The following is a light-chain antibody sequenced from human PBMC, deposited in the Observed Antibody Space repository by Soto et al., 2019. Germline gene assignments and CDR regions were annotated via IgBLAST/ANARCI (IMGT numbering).Light chain of an antibody. Sequence: DIQMTQSPSSLSASVGDRVTLTCRARQSISSYLNWYQHKPGKAPKLLIYATSNLQGGVPSRFSGSGSGTDFTLTISSLQPEDFASYYCQQSYSSPRTFGQGTKLEI. CDR1: QSISSY. V-gene: IGKV1-39*01. CDR2: ATS. CDR3: QQSYSSPRT. J-gene: IGKJ2*01.